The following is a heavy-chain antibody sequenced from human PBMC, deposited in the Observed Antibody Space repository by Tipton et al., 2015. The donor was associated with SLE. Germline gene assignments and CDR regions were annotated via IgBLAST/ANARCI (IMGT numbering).Heavy chain of an antibody. CDR2: MYFSGNT. V-gene: IGHV4-38-2*02. J-gene: IGHJ4*02. CDR3: ARDPKY. Sequence: LRLSCNVSVYSISSSHWWGWIRQAPGKGLEWIGSMYFSGNTYYNPFLRSRVTISADTSKNQFSLKLTSVTAADTAVYYCARDPKYWGQGTLVIVSS. CDR1: VYSISSSHW.